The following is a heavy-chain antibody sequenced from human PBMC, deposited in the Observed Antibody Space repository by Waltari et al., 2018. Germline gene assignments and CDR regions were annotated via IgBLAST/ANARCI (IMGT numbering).Heavy chain of an antibody. V-gene: IGHV3-7*01. J-gene: IGHJ6*03. Sequence: EVQLVESGGGLVQPGGSLRLSCAASGFTFSSYWMSWVRQAPGKGLEWVANIKQDGSEKYYVDSVKCRFTISRDNAKNSLYLQMNSLRAEDTAVYYCASVSGSYWGYYYYYMDVWGKGTTVTVSS. CDR1: GFTFSSYW. CDR3: ASVSGSYWGYYYYYMDV. D-gene: IGHD1-26*01. CDR2: IKQDGSEK.